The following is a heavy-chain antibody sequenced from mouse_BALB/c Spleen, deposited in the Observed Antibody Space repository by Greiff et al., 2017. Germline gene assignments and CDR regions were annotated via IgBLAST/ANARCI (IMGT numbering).Heavy chain of an antibody. D-gene: IGHD3-1*01. CDR1: GFTFSSYG. J-gene: IGHJ2*01. CDR3: ARDSSGYGYFDY. V-gene: IGHV5-6-3*01. Sequence: DVKLVESGGGLVQPGGSLKLSCAASGFTFSSYGMSWVRQTPDKRLELVATINSNGGSTYYPDSVKGRFTISRDNAKNTLYLQMSSLKSEDTAMYYCARDSSGYGYFDYWGQGTTLTVSS. CDR2: INSNGGST.